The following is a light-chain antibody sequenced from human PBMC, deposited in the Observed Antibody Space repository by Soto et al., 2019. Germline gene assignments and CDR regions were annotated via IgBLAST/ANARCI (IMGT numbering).Light chain of an antibody. V-gene: IGLV2-14*03. J-gene: IGLJ2*01. Sequence: QSALTQPASVSGSPGQSIAISCTGTTSDIGAFNYVSWYQQHPGKAPKLVIHDVNNRPPGVSDRFYGSKVGTTASLSISGLQADDEGDYYCSSYTLSSTVIFGGGTKVTVL. CDR2: DVN. CDR3: SSYTLSSTVI. CDR1: TSDIGAFNY.